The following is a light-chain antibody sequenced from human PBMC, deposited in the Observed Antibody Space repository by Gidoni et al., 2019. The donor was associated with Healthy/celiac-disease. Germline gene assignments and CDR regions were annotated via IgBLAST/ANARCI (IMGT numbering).Light chain of an antibody. CDR2: GAS. Sequence: EIVMTQSPATLSVSPGERATLSCRASQSVSSNLAWYQQKPGQAPRLLIYGASTRATGIPARFRGSGSGTEFTLTISSLQSEDFAVYYCQQYNNWTRTFGQGTKLEIK. J-gene: IGKJ2*01. CDR3: QQYNNWTRT. V-gene: IGKV3-15*01. CDR1: QSVSSN.